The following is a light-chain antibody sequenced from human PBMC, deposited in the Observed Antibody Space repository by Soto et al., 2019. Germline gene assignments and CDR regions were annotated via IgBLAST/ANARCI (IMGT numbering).Light chain of an antibody. J-gene: IGKJ1*01. CDR3: QHYNNWPFWT. V-gene: IGKV3-15*01. Sequence: EIVMTQSPATLSVSPGERATLSCRASQNFSNNLAWYQQKPGQAPRLLIYGASIRATGIPARFSGSGSGTEFTLTISSLQSEDFAVYYCQHYNNWPFWTFGPGTKVEIK. CDR2: GAS. CDR1: QNFSNN.